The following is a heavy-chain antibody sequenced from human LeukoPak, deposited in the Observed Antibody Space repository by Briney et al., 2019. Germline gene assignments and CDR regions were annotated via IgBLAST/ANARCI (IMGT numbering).Heavy chain of an antibody. V-gene: IGHV3-30*09. Sequence: PGGSLRLSCAASGFTFSNYAIHWVRQAPDEGLEWVAVISHDGRIKHYADSVKGRFAISRDNSKSTLFLQMNSLRPEDTAVYYCARDIGVVAATSNFDHWGQGTLVTVSS. CDR3: ARDIGVVAATSNFDH. CDR2: ISHDGRIK. D-gene: IGHD6-25*01. CDR1: GFTFSNYA. J-gene: IGHJ5*02.